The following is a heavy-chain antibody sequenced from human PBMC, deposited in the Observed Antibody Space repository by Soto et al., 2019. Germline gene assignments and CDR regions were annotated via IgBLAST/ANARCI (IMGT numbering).Heavy chain of an antibody. D-gene: IGHD3-10*01. V-gene: IGHV4-34*01. J-gene: IGHJ4*02. Sequence: PSETLSLTCAVYGGSFSGYYWSWIRQPPGKGLEWIGEINHSGSTNYNPSLKSRVTISVDTSKNQFSLKLSSVTAADTAVYYCARNPMVRGATRHLGKKERSTSLLRYEYYFDYWGQGTLVTVSS. CDR2: INHSGST. CDR3: ARNPMVRGATRHLGKKERSTSLLRYEYYFDY. CDR1: GGSFSGYY.